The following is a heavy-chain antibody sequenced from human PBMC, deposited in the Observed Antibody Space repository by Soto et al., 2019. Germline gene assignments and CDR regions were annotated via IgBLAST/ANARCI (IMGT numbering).Heavy chain of an antibody. D-gene: IGHD2-8*01. CDR3: AKDTAPGFYDANGHLDY. CDR2: INWDSGDI. J-gene: IGHJ4*02. V-gene: IGHV3-9*03. CDR1: GISFDDYA. Sequence: HPGGSLRLSCVVSGISFDDYAMHWVRQVPGKGLEWVSGINWDSGDIGYADSVKGRFTISRDNAKNSLYLQMNSLKTEDMALYYCAKDTAPGFYDANGHLDYWGQGTPVTVSS.